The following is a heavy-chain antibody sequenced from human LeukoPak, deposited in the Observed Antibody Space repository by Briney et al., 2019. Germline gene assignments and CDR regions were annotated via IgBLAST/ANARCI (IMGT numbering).Heavy chain of an antibody. Sequence: PGGSLRLSCAASGFTFSSYGRHWVRQAPGKGLEWVAVIWYDGSNKYYADSVKGRFTISRDNSKNTLYLQMNSLRAEDTAVYYCAKDLTYYYESSGYYSGGFDYWGQGTLVTVSS. D-gene: IGHD3-22*01. CDR3: AKDLTYYYESSGYYSGGFDY. CDR2: IWYDGSNK. J-gene: IGHJ4*02. V-gene: IGHV3-33*06. CDR1: GFTFSSYG.